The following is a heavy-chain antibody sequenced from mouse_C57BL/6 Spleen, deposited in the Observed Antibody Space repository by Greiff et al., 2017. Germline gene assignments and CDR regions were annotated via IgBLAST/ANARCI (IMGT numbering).Heavy chain of an antibody. D-gene: IGHD1-1*01. CDR3: TGTTVVADYFDY. V-gene: IGHV6-3*01. CDR2: IRLKSDNYAT. CDR1: GFTFSNYW. J-gene: IGHJ2*01. Sequence: EVMLVESGGGLVQPGGSMKLSCVASGFTFSNYWMNWVRQSPEKGLEWVAQIRLKSDNYATHYAESVKGRFTISRDNSKSNVYLQMNNLSAEDTGIYYCTGTTVVADYFDYWGQGTTLTVSS.